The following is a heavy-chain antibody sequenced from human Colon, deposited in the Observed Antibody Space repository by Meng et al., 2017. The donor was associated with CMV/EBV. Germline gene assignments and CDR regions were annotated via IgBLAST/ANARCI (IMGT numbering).Heavy chain of an antibody. CDR2: ISPYRGDT. CDR1: GYSFRNYA. Sequence: ASVKVSCKASGYSFRNYAISWVRLAPGQGLEWMGWISPYRGDTNYAQKFQGRVIMSTDTPTSIAYMELRSLRPDDTAVYYCAREGVGRWFDPWGQGTLVTVSS. J-gene: IGHJ5*02. V-gene: IGHV1-18*01. CDR3: AREGVGRWFDP.